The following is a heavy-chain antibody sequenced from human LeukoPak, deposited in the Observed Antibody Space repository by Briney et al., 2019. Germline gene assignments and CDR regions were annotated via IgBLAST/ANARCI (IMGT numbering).Heavy chain of an antibody. J-gene: IGHJ4*02. V-gene: IGHV4-59*01. D-gene: IGHD6-13*01. CDR2: IYYSGST. CDR3: AREARSIAAAGTFDY. CDR1: GGSISNSD. Sequence: SETLSLTCTVSGGSISNSDWSWIRQPPGKGLEWIGYIYYSGSTNYNPSLKSRVTISVDTSKNQFSLKLSSVTAADTAVYYCAREARSIAAAGTFDYWGQGTLVTVSS.